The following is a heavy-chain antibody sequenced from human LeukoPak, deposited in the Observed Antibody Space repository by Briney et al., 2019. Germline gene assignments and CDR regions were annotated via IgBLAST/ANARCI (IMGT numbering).Heavy chain of an antibody. CDR1: GFTFSSYA. CDR3: AKDPRIGYCSSTSCSEAY. Sequence: PGGSLRLSCAASGFTFSSYAMSWVRQAPGKGLEWVSAISGSGGSTYYADSVKGRFTISRDNSKNTLYLQMNSLRAEDTAVYYCAKDPRIGYCSSTSCSEAYWGQGTLVTVSS. D-gene: IGHD2-2*01. J-gene: IGHJ4*02. CDR2: ISGSGGST. V-gene: IGHV3-23*01.